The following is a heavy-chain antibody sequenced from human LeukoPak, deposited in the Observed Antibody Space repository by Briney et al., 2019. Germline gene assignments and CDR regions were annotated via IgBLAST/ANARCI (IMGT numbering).Heavy chain of an antibody. CDR2: ISSNGGST. CDR3: ARVHIDAFDI. J-gene: IGHJ3*02. V-gene: IGHV3-64*01. Sequence: PGGSLRLSCAASGFTFSSYAMHWVRQAPGKGLEYVSAISSNGGSTYYANSVKGRFTISRDNSKNTLYLQMNSLRAEDTAVYYCARVHIDAFDIWGQGTMVTVSS. CDR1: GFTFSSYA.